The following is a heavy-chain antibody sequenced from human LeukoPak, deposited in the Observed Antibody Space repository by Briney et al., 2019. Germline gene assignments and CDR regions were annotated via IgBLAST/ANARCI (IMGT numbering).Heavy chain of an antibody. CDR3: ARGYSYGDWIVDY. CDR2: INPNSGGT. D-gene: IGHD5-18*01. CDR1: GYTFTGHY. Sequence: ASVKVSCKASGYTFTGHYMHWVRQAPGQGLEWMGWINPNSGGTNYAQKFQGRVTMTRDTSISTAYMELSRLRSDDTAVYYCARGYSYGDWIVDYWGQGTLVTVSS. V-gene: IGHV1-2*02. J-gene: IGHJ4*02.